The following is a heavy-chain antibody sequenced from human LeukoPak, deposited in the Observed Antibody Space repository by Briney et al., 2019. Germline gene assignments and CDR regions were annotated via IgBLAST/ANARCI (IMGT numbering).Heavy chain of an antibody. Sequence: GGSLRLSCAASGFTFRNYGMHWVRQAPGKGLEWVAVISYDGGNKYYADSVKGRFSISRDNAKNSLYLQMNSLRAEDAAVYYCARKMIRGVNAFGIWGQGTMVTVSS. CDR1: GFTFRNYG. J-gene: IGHJ3*02. CDR2: ISYDGGNK. D-gene: IGHD3-10*01. V-gene: IGHV3-30*03. CDR3: ARKMIRGVNAFGI.